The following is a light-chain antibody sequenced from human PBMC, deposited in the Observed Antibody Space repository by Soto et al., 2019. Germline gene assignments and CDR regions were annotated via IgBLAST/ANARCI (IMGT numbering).Light chain of an antibody. J-gene: IGKJ4*01. CDR1: QSVSSY. CDR2: DAS. V-gene: IGKV3-11*01. CDR3: QQRSNWPPLT. Sequence: EIVLTQSPATLSLSPGERATLSCRASQSVSSYLAWYQQKPGQAPRLLIYDASNRATGIPARFSGSGSGTXXXXXXXXXXXXXXAVYYCQQRSNWPPLTXGGXXKVEIX.